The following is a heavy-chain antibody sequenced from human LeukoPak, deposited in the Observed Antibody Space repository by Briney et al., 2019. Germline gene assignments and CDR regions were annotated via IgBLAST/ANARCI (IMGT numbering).Heavy chain of an antibody. CDR3: ARVDLNWLDP. D-gene: IGHD3/OR15-3a*01. V-gene: IGHV1-2*02. J-gene: IGHJ5*02. Sequence: GASVKASCKASGYTFSGYYMHWVRQAPGQGLEWMGWINPNSGDTNYAQKFQGRVTMTRDTSIRTAYMDLSRLRSDDTAVYYCARVDLNWLDPWGQGTLVTVSS. CDR1: GYTFSGYY. CDR2: INPNSGDT.